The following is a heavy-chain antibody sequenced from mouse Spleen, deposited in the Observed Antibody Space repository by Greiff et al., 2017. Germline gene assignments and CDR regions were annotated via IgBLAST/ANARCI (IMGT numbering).Heavy chain of an antibody. CDR3: ARRITTRYYFDY. CDR2: IYPRSGNT. CDR1: GYTFTSYG. V-gene: IGHV1-81*01. D-gene: IGHD2-4*01. Sequence: QVQLQQSGAELARPGASVKLSCKASGYTFTSYGISWVKQRTGQGLEWIGEIYPRSGNTYYNEKFKGKATFTADTSSNTAYMQLSSLTTEDSAIYYCARRITTRYYFDYWGQGTTLTVSS. J-gene: IGHJ2*01.